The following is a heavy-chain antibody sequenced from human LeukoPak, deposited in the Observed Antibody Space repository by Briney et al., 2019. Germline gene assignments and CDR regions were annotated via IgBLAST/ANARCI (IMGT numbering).Heavy chain of an antibody. CDR2: IYYSGST. CDR3: ARGVSGSYYYYYMDV. V-gene: IGHV4-39*01. CDR1: GGSISSSSYY. Sequence: SEPLSLTCTVSGGSISSSSYYWGWIRQPPGKGLEWIGSIYYSGSTYYNPSLKSRVTISVDTSKNQFSLKLSSVTAADTAVYYCARGVSGSYYYYYMDVWGKGTTVTVSS. D-gene: IGHD1-26*01. J-gene: IGHJ6*03.